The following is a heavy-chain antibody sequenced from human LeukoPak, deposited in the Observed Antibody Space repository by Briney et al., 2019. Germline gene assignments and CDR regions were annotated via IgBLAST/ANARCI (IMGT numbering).Heavy chain of an antibody. V-gene: IGHV1-2*02. D-gene: IGHD6-19*01. CDR2: INPNSGGT. Sequence: EWMGWINPNSGGTNYAQKFQGRVTMTRDTSISTAYMELSRLRSDDTAVYYCARLVAGTDYWGQGTLVTVSS. CDR3: ARLVAGTDY. J-gene: IGHJ4*02.